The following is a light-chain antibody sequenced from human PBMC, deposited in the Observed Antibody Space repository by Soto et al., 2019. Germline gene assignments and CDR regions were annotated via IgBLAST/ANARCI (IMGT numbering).Light chain of an antibody. V-gene: IGKV1-39*01. Sequence: DIQMTQSPSSLSASVGDRVTITCRTSQSIVSSLNWYQQKPGKAPKLMIYAASNLQSGVPSRFSGSGSGTYFTLTINSLQPEDFPTYYCQHSYRTPPTFGGGTLVQIK. CDR3: QHSYRTPPT. CDR1: QSIVSS. CDR2: AAS. J-gene: IGKJ4*01.